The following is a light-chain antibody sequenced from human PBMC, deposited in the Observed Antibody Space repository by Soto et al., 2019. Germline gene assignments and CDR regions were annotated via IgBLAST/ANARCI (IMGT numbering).Light chain of an antibody. CDR1: QSISSW. V-gene: IGKV1-5*03. J-gene: IGKJ1*01. Sequence: DIPMTQYPSTLSASVGDRVTITCRASQSISSWLAWDQQKPGKAPKLLIYKASSLESGVPTRFSGSGSGTEFTLTISSLQPDDFATYYGQQYNSYGWTFGQGLKVEIK. CDR3: QQYNSYGWT. CDR2: KAS.